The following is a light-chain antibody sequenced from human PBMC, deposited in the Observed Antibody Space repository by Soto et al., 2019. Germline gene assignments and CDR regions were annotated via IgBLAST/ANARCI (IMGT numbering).Light chain of an antibody. CDR2: EVS. CDR3: SSYTISSTLL. Sequence: QSALTQPASVSGSPGQSITISCTGTSSDVGGYNYVSWYQHHPGKAPKLMIYEVSNRPSGVSHRFSGSKSGNTASLTISGLQAEDEADYYCSSYTISSTLLFGGGTKLTVL. J-gene: IGLJ2*01. V-gene: IGLV2-14*01. CDR1: SSDVGGYNY.